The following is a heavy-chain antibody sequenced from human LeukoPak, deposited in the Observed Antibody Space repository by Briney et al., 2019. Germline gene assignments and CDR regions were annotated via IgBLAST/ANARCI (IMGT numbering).Heavy chain of an antibody. D-gene: IGHD2-15*01. V-gene: IGHV3-30*18. CDR3: AKNTGSGGSCLQH. Sequence: GGSLRLPCAASGFTFSSYGMHWVRQAPGKGLEWVAVISYDGSNKYYADSVKGRFTISRDNSKNTLYLQMNSLRAEDTAVYYCAKNTGSGGSCLQHWGQGTLVTVSS. CDR2: ISYDGSNK. J-gene: IGHJ1*01. CDR1: GFTFSSYG.